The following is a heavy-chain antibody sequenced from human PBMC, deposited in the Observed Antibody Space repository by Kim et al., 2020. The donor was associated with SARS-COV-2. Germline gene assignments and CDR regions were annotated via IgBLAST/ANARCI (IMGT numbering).Heavy chain of an antibody. CDR2: INPNSGGT. D-gene: IGHD3-3*01. J-gene: IGHJ5*02. V-gene: IGHV1-2*06. Sequence: ASVKVSCKASGYTFTGYYMHWVRQAPGQGLEWMGRINPNSGGTNYAQKFQGRVTKTRDTSISTAYMELSRLRSDDTAVYYCAREGLFWSGPHRYNWFDPWGQGTLVTVSS. CDR1: GYTFTGYY. CDR3: AREGLFWSGPHRYNWFDP.